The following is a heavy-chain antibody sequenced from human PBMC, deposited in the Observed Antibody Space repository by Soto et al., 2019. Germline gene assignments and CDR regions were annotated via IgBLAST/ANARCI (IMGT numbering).Heavy chain of an antibody. D-gene: IGHD2-2*01. CDR3: AREIVVARGASYFDY. Sequence: SLRLSCVGSGLTFSSNWMTWVRQAPGKGLEWVGNIRQDGSEKNYVDSVKGRFTISRDNAKNSLYLQMNSLRAEDTAVYYCAREIVVARGASYFDYWGQGALVTVSS. V-gene: IGHV3-7*04. CDR2: IRQDGSEK. J-gene: IGHJ4*02. CDR1: GLTFSSNW.